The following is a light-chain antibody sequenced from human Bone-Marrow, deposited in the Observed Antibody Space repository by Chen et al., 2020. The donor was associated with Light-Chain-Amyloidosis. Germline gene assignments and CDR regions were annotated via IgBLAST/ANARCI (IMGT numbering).Light chain of an antibody. J-gene: IGLJ3*02. Sequence: QSALTQPPPASGSPGRSVTISCTGTNSDVGSYYYVSWYQQHPVKAPKFLIYEVIKRSSGVPVRFSGSKSGNTASLTVSGLQAEDAADYYCCSYAGDSWVFGGGTKLTVL. CDR3: CSYAGDSWV. V-gene: IGLV2-8*01. CDR1: NSDVGSYYY. CDR2: EVI.